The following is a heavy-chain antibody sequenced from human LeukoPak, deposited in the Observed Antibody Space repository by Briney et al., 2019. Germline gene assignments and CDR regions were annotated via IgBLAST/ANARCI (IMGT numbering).Heavy chain of an antibody. J-gene: IGHJ4*02. V-gene: IGHV1-2*02. CDR1: GYTFTGYY. D-gene: IGHD3-10*01. CDR3: ARDSGERGSGSYLIAY. Sequence: GASVKVSCKASGYTFTGYYMHWVRQAPGQGLEWMGWINPNSGGTNYAQKFQGRATMTRDTSISTAYMELSRLRSDDTAVYYCARDSGERGSGSYLIAYWGQGTLVTVSS. CDR2: INPNSGGT.